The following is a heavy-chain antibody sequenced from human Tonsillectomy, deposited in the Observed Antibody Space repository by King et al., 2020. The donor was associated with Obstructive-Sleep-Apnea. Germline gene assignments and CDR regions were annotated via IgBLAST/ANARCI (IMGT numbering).Heavy chain of an antibody. CDR2: ISSSTSYT. CDR1: GFTFSDYY. CDR3: VRRKVTTAADAFDL. V-gene: IGHV3-11*06. Sequence: VQLVEFGGGLVKPGGSLRLSCAASGFTFSDYYMSWIRRAPGKGLEWVSDISSSTSYTNYADSWKGRFTISRDNAKNSLSLQMNSLRGEDTAVYYCVRRKVTTAADAFDLWGQGTMVTVSS. J-gene: IGHJ3*01. D-gene: IGHD4-17*01.